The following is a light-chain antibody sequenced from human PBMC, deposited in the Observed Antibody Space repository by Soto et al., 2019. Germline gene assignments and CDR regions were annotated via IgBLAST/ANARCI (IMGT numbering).Light chain of an antibody. CDR1: QSISSW. CDR2: DAS. Sequence: DIQMTQSPSTLSASVGDRVTITCRASQSISSWLAWYQQKPGKAPKLLIYDASSLESGVPSRFSGSGSGTEFSLTIRRLQPDDFATYYCQKYNSYAFTFGPGTKVDIK. CDR3: QKYNSYAFT. V-gene: IGKV1-5*01. J-gene: IGKJ3*01.